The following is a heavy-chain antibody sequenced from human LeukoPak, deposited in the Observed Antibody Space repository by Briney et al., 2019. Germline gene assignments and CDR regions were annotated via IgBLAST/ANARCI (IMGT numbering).Heavy chain of an antibody. J-gene: IGHJ6*02. Sequence: GRSLRLSCAASGFTFDDYAMHWVRQAPGKGLEWVSGISWNSGSIGYADSVKGRFTISRDNSKNTLYLQMNSLRAEDTAVYYCASGQQQLKYYYYYGMDVWGQGTTVTVSS. CDR1: GFTFDDYA. CDR3: ASGQQQLKYYYYYGMDV. V-gene: IGHV3-9*01. D-gene: IGHD6-13*01. CDR2: ISWNSGSI.